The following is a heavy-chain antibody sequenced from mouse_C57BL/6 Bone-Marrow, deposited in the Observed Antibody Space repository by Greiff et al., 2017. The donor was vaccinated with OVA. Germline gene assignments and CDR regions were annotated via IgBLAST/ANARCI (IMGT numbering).Heavy chain of an antibody. CDR1: GYTFTSYW. CDR2: IHPNSGST. CDR3: ARSHYYGTDYWYFDV. D-gene: IGHD1-1*01. J-gene: IGHJ1*03. V-gene: IGHV1-64*01. Sequence: QVQLQQPGAELVKPGASVKLSCKASGYTFTSYWMHWVKQRPGQGLEWIGMIHPNSGSTNYNEKFKSKATLTVDKSSSTAYMQLSSLTSEDSAVYYCARSHYYGTDYWYFDVWGTGTTVTVSS.